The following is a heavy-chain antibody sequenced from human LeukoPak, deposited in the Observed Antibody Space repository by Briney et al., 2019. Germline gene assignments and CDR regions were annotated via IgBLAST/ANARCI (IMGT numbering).Heavy chain of an antibody. Sequence: PGGSLRLSCAAPEFTFSDYYMSWIRQAPGKGLEWVSYISYSGDTIYYADSVKGRFTVSRDNAKNSLYLQMNSLRAEDTAVYYCARLGIITAAGSNDYWGQGTLVTVSS. CDR1: EFTFSDYY. CDR2: ISYSGDTI. V-gene: IGHV3-11*01. D-gene: IGHD6-13*01. CDR3: ARLGIITAAGSNDY. J-gene: IGHJ4*02.